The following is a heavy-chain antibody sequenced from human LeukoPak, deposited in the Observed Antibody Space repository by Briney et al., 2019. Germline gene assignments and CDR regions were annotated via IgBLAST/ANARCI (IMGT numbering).Heavy chain of an antibody. V-gene: IGHV4-59*11. D-gene: IGHD2-15*01. J-gene: IGHJ6*03. CDR3: GRDALVGYFSYYYMDV. CDR2: ISNSGST. Sequence: SETLSLTCTVSGGSISSHYWTWIRQAPVKGLEWIGDISNSGSTSYNPSLKSRVTISIDTSKNQFSLKLSSVTAADTAVYYCGRDALVGYFSYYYMDVWGKGTTVTVYS. CDR1: GGSISSHY.